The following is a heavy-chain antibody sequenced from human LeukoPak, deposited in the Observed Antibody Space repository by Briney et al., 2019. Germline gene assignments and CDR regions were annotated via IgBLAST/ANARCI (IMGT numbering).Heavy chain of an antibody. J-gene: IGHJ4*02. V-gene: IGHV3-23*01. Sequence: GGSLRLSCAASGFTVSDNYMTWVRQAPGKGLEWVSAISGSGGSTYYADSVKGRFTISRDNSKNTLYLQMNSLRAEDTAVYYCAKGGSGDYGFDYWGQGTLVTVSS. CDR3: AKGGSGDYGFDY. CDR1: GFTVSDNY. D-gene: IGHD4-17*01. CDR2: ISGSGGST.